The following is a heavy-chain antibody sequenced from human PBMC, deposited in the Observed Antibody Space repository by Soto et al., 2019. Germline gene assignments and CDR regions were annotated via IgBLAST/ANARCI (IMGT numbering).Heavy chain of an antibody. J-gene: IGHJ5*02. V-gene: IGHV4-39*02. CDR3: ARDYDSSGLPGP. D-gene: IGHD3-22*01. Sequence: SGTLSLASTVSGGSMSNKRYDWGWIRQPPGKRLEWIGSIHYSGSTYDNPSLKSRVTISVDTSKNQLSLKLKSVTAADTAVYYCARDYDSSGLPGPWAQGTLVTLSS. CDR1: GGSMSNKRYD. CDR2: IHYSGST.